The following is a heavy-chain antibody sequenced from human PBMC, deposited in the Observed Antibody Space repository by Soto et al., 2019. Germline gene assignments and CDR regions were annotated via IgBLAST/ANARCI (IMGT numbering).Heavy chain of an antibody. V-gene: IGHV1-46*01. Sequence: QVQLVQSGAEVKKPGASVTVSCKASGYTFTTHYMHWVRQAPGQGPGWTGIINPSGGRTTYALKFQGRVSRTSDTSANTAYMELSSLRSEDTAVYYCARAGENYGSGTFSPPLRYYFNSWGQGTLVTVSS. D-gene: IGHD3-10*01. CDR1: GYTFTTHY. CDR2: INPSGGRT. CDR3: ARAGENYGSGTFSPPLRYYFNS. J-gene: IGHJ4*02.